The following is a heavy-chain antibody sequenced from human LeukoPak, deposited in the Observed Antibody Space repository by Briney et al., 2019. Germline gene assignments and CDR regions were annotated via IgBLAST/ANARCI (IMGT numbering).Heavy chain of an antibody. D-gene: IGHD6-13*01. J-gene: IGHJ5*02. CDR2: ISYEGGTQ. V-gene: IGHV3-30*18. Sequence: GGSLRLSCAASGVTLSPYGMHWVRQAPGKGLEWVAVISYEGGTQHYADSVKGRFIISRDNPRNTLYLQMNILRTEDTAVYYCAKEGTPQASTWNDLWGQETQVIASS. CDR3: AKEGTPQASTWNDL. CDR1: GVTLSPYG.